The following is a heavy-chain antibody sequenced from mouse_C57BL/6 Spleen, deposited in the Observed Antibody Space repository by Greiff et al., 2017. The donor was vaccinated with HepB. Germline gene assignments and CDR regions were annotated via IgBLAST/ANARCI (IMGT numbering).Heavy chain of an antibody. CDR2: IWTGGGT. CDR1: GFSLTSYA. CDR3: ARTSGYGSSYGYFDV. J-gene: IGHJ1*03. D-gene: IGHD1-1*01. Sequence: VKLVESGPGLVAPSQSLSITCTVSGFSLTSYAISWVRQPPGKGLEWLGVIWTGGGTNYNSALKSRLSISKDNSKSQVFLKMNSLQTDDTARYYCARTSGYGSSYGYFDVWGTGTTVTVSS. V-gene: IGHV2-9-1*01.